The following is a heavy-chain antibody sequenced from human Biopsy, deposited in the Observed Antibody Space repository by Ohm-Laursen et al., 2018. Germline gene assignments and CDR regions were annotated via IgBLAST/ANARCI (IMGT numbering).Heavy chain of an antibody. D-gene: IGHD3-22*01. J-gene: IGHJ5*02. Sequence: SETLSLTCTVSGDSVTKYYWSWIRQPPGKGLEWIGHIYYSVMTNYNPSLQSRVSISVDTSRNQVSLTLSSVTAADTAVYYCARDYDTSGYYYVSWGQGTLVTASS. CDR2: IYYSVMT. CDR3: ARDYDTSGYYYVS. V-gene: IGHV4-59*08. CDR1: GDSVTKYY.